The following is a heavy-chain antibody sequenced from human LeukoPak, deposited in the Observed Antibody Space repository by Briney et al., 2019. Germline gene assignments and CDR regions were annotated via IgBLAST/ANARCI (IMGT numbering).Heavy chain of an antibody. J-gene: IGHJ3*02. CDR2: IRYDGSNK. D-gene: IGHD6-13*01. V-gene: IGHV3-30*02. Sequence: PGGSLRLSCAASGFTFSSYGMHWVRQAPGKGLEWVAFIRYDGSNKYYADSVKGRFTISRDNSKNTLYLQMNSLRAEDTAVYYCARDSIQGSSWDAFDIWGQGTMVTVSS. CDR3: ARDSIQGSSWDAFDI. CDR1: GFTFSSYG.